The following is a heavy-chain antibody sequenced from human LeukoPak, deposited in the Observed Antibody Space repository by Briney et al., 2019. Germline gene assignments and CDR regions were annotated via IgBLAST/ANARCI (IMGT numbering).Heavy chain of an antibody. D-gene: IGHD2-2*01. J-gene: IGHJ4*02. Sequence: GGSLRLSCAASGFTFSSYSMNWVRQAPGKGLEWVSSISSSSSYIYYADSVKGRFTISRENAKNSLYLQMNSLRAEDTAVYYCARHCSSTSCYSDYWGQGTLVTVSS. CDR1: GFTFSSYS. CDR3: ARHCSSTSCYSDY. V-gene: IGHV3-21*01. CDR2: ISSSSSYI.